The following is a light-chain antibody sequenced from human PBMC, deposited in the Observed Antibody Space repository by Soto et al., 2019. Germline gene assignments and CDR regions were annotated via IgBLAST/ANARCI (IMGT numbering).Light chain of an antibody. J-gene: IGKJ1*01. CDR3: QQRSNWPPWT. CDR1: QSVSSY. CDR2: DAS. Sequence: EIVLTQSPATLSLSPGERATLSCRASQSVSSYLAWYQQKPSQAPRLLIYDASNRATGIPARFSGSRSGTDFTLTISSLEPEDFAVYYCQQRSNWPPWTFGQGTKVEIK. V-gene: IGKV3-11*01.